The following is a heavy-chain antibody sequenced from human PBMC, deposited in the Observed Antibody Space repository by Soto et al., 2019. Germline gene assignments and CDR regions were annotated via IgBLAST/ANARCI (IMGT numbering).Heavy chain of an antibody. Sequence: SETLSLTCAVYGGYFSGYYWSWIRQPPGKGLEWIGEINHSGSTNYNPSLKSRVTISVDTSKNQFSLKLSSVTAADTAVYYCARGASDTYYYYYGMDVWGQGTTVTVSS. V-gene: IGHV4-34*01. CDR2: INHSGST. CDR3: ARGASDTYYYYYGMDV. D-gene: IGHD5-18*01. CDR1: GGYFSGYY. J-gene: IGHJ6*02.